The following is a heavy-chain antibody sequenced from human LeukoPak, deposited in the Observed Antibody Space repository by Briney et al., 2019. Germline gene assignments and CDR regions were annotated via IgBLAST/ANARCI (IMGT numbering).Heavy chain of an antibody. CDR3: ASDGAARYYYYYMDV. CDR1: GGTFSSYA. CDR2: VIPIFGTA. Sequence: ASVKVSCKASGGTFSSYAISWVRQAPGQGIEWMGGVIPIFGTANYAQKFQGRVTITTDESTSTAYMELSSLRSEDTAVYYCASDGAARYYYYYMDVWGKGTTVTVSS. D-gene: IGHD6-13*01. V-gene: IGHV1-69*05. J-gene: IGHJ6*03.